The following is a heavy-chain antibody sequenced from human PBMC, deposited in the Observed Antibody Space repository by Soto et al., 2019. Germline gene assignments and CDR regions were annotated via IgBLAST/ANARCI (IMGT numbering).Heavy chain of an antibody. V-gene: IGHV1-24*01. D-gene: IGHD1-1*01. Sequence: GASVKVSCKVSGYTLTELSMHWVRQAPGKGLEWMGGFDPEDGETIYAQKFQGRVTMTEDTSTDTAYMELSSLRSEDTAVYYCAMNWNRDYYYGMDVWGQGTTVTVSS. CDR2: FDPEDGET. CDR1: GYTLTELS. J-gene: IGHJ6*02. CDR3: AMNWNRDYYYGMDV.